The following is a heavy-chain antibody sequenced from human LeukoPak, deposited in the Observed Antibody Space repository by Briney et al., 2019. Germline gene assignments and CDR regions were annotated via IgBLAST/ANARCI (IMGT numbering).Heavy chain of an antibody. CDR3: ARSGTRRSYGSGSPPSY. CDR1: GGSFSGYY. Sequence: PSETLSLTCAVYGGSFSGYYWSWIRQPPGKGLEWIGENNHSGSTNYNPSLKSRVTISVDTSKNQFSLKLSSVTAADTAVYYCARSGTRRSYGSGSPPSYWGQGTLVTVSS. J-gene: IGHJ4*02. D-gene: IGHD3-10*01. V-gene: IGHV4-34*01. CDR2: NNHSGST.